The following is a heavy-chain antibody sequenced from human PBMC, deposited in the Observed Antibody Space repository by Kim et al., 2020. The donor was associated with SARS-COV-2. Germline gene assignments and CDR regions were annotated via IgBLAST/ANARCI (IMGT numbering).Heavy chain of an antibody. CDR2: INTNTGNP. CDR3: ARGRQQLLFYYYYGMDV. CDR1: GYTFTSYA. Sequence: ASVKVSCKASGYTFTSYAMNWVRQAPGQGLEWMGWINTNTGNPTYAQGFTGLFVFSLDTSVSTAYLQISSLKAEDTAVYYCARGRQQLLFYYYYGMDVWGQGTTVTVSS. V-gene: IGHV7-4-1*02. D-gene: IGHD2-2*01. J-gene: IGHJ6*02.